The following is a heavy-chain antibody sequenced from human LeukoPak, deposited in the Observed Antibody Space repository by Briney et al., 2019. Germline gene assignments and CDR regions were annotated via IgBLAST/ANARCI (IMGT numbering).Heavy chain of an antibody. CDR1: GGPISSHY. Sequence: MSSETLSLTCTISGGPISSHYWNWIRQPPGKGLEWIGDIYYSGDTNYNPSLKSRVTISIDTSKSQFSLKLTSLTAADTAVYYCARELFTSGWYRGGSDPWGQGILVTVSS. CDR2: IYYSGDT. D-gene: IGHD6-19*01. V-gene: IGHV4-59*11. J-gene: IGHJ5*02. CDR3: ARELFTSGWYRGGSDP.